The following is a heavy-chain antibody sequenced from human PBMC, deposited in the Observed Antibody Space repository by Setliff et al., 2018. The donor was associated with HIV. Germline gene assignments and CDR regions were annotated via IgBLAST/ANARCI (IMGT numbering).Heavy chain of an antibody. Sequence: PSETLSLTCTVSGVSISDYYWSWIRQPPGKGLEWIGYIYFSGSTNYNPSLKSRVTMSLDTSKSQFSLKLSSVTAADTAVYYCARDRVHNPSYKFWSGPANYYYYMDFWGKGTTVTVSS. J-gene: IGHJ6*03. CDR3: ARDRVHNPSYKFWSGPANYYYYMDF. CDR2: IYFSGST. CDR1: GVSISDYY. D-gene: IGHD3-3*01. V-gene: IGHV4-59*13.